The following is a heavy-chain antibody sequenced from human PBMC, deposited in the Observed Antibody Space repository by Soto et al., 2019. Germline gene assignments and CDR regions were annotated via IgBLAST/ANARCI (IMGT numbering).Heavy chain of an antibody. CDR2: IIPIFGTA. J-gene: IGHJ3*02. Sequence: PVEVSCKESGGTFRCYSISWVRQAPGKGLEWMGGIIPIFGTANYAQTFQRRVTITADESTSTAYMELSSLRSEDTDVYYCAREVDYYDSSGPGALDIWRQGTMVTVS. CDR1: GGTFRCYS. CDR3: AREVDYYDSSGPGALDI. D-gene: IGHD3-22*01. V-gene: IGHV1-69*01.